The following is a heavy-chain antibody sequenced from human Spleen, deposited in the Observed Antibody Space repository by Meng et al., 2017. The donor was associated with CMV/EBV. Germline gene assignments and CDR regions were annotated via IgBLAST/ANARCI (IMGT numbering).Heavy chain of an antibody. CDR3: TRDLGIRYWFDP. V-gene: IGHV4-61*01. D-gene: IGHD1-14*01. CDR2: IYYSGST. Sequence: TVSGGSFSRSSYYWSWIRQPPGKGLEWIGYIYYSGSTNYSSSLKSRVTISVDTSKNQLSLKLSSVTAADTAVYYCTRDLGIRYWFDPWGQGTLVTVSS. J-gene: IGHJ5*02. CDR1: GGSFSRSSYY.